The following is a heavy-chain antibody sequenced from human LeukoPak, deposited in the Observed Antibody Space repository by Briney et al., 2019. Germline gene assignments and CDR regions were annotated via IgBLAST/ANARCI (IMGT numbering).Heavy chain of an antibody. CDR2: INHSGST. D-gene: IGHD1-26*01. J-gene: IGHJ4*02. V-gene: IGHV4-34*01. Sequence: SETLSLTCAVYGGSFSGYYWSWIRQPPGKGLEWIGEINHSGSTNYNPSLKSRVTISVDTSKNQFSLRLSSVTAADTAVYYCAREVGLAPDYWGQGTLVTVSS. CDR3: AREVGLAPDY. CDR1: GGSFSGYY.